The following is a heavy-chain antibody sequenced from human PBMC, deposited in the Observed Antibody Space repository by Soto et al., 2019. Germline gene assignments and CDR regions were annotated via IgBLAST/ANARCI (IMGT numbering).Heavy chain of an antibody. Sequence: TLSLTCTVSGGSISSSSYYWGWIRQPPGKGLEWIGSIYYSGSTYYNPSLKSRVTISVDTSKNQFSLKLSSVTAADTAVYYCARRYIVATITDTWFAPWGQEPLPPVSS. D-gene: IGHD5-12*01. CDR2: IYYSGST. J-gene: IGHJ5*02. CDR1: GGSISSSSYY. CDR3: ARRYIVATITDTWFAP. V-gene: IGHV4-39*01.